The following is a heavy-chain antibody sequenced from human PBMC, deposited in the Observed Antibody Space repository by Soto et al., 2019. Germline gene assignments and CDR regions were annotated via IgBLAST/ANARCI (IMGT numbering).Heavy chain of an antibody. CDR2: ISNSGRDT. Sequence: GGSLRLSCVASGFTFSRFAMSWVRQAPGKGLEWLSAISNSGRDTYYADSVKVRFTISRDNAKNTLYLQMSSLRAEDTALYYCSSSSPASDYWGRGTLVTVSS. CDR1: GFTFSRFA. CDR3: SSSSPASDY. D-gene: IGHD3-10*01. V-gene: IGHV3-23*01. J-gene: IGHJ4*02.